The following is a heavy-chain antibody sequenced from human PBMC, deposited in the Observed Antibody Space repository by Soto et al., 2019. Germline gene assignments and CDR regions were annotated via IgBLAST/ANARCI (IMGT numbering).Heavy chain of an antibody. J-gene: IGHJ4*02. CDR3: AKIESRFFYDSTGYYPFDY. CDR2: ITGSGVST. V-gene: IGHV3-23*01. Sequence: QAPGKGLEWVSAITGSGVSTYYADSVIGRFTISRDNSKNTVYLQMNSLRAEDTAVYYCAKIESRFFYDSTGYYPFDYWGQGTLVTVSS. D-gene: IGHD3-22*01.